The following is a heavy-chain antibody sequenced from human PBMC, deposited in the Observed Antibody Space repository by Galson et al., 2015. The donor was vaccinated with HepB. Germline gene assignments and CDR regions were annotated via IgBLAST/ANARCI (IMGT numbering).Heavy chain of an antibody. CDR2: ISYDGSNK. CDR3: AKDLHRTRLNAFDI. V-gene: IGHV3-30*04. Sequence: SLRLSCAASGFTFSSYAMHWVRQAPGKGLEWVAVISYDGSNKYYADSVKGRFTISRDNSKNTLYLQMNSLRAEDTAVYYCAKDLHRTRLNAFDIWGQGTMVTVSS. J-gene: IGHJ3*02. D-gene: IGHD6-6*01. CDR1: GFTFSSYA.